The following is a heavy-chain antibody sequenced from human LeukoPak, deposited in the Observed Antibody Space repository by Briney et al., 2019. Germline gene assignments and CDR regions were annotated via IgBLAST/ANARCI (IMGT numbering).Heavy chain of an antibody. V-gene: IGHV4-61*02. J-gene: IGHJ6*02. CDR3: ARERRPAAIGWDYFYYYGMDV. Sequence: SQTLSLTCTVAGGSISSVSYYWSWIRQPAWKGLEWIGRIYTSGSTNYNPSLKSRVTISVDTSKNQFSLKLSSVTAADTAVYYCARERRPAAIGWDYFYYYGMDVWGQGTTVTVSS. D-gene: IGHD2-2*02. CDR1: GGSISSVSYY. CDR2: IYTSGST.